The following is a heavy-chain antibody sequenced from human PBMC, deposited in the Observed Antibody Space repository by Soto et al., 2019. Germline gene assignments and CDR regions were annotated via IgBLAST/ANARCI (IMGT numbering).Heavy chain of an antibody. V-gene: IGHV5-51*01. Sequence: GESLKISCKVSGDSFTGFWIGWVRQMPGKGLEWLGSIYPRDSDTRYSPSFQGQVTISADKSLSTAYLQWNSLQASDTAIYYCARQHPLDSRVWYTWGQGTLVTVSS. CDR2: IYPRDSDT. D-gene: IGHD6-19*01. CDR1: GDSFTGFW. J-gene: IGHJ4*02. CDR3: ARQHPLDSRVWYT.